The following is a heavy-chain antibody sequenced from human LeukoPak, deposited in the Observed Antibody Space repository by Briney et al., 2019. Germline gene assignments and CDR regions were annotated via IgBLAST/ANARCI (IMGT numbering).Heavy chain of an antibody. V-gene: IGHV4-39*07. CDR3: ARGLGDITMIVVVIPSDAFDI. Sequence: PSETLSLTCTVSGGSISTSNYYWGWIRQPPGKGLEWIGSIYYSGSTYYNPSLKSRVTISVDTSKNQFSLKLSSVTAADTAVYYCARGLGDITMIVVVIPSDAFDIWGQGTMVTVSS. CDR2: IYYSGST. CDR1: GGSISTSNYY. D-gene: IGHD3-22*01. J-gene: IGHJ3*02.